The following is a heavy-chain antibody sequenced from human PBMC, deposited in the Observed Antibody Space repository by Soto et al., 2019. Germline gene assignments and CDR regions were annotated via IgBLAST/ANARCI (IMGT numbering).Heavy chain of an antibody. CDR1: GYTFTSYG. CDR3: ARTRGYSYGYADY. CDR2: ISTDNSNT. D-gene: IGHD5-18*01. V-gene: IGHV1-18*01. Sequence: ASVKVSCKASGYTFTSYGIIWVRQAPGEGLEWMGWISTDNSNTNYAQKFQGRVTMTTDTSTRTAYMELRILTSDDTAVYYCARTRGYSYGYADYWGQGTQVTVSS. J-gene: IGHJ4*02.